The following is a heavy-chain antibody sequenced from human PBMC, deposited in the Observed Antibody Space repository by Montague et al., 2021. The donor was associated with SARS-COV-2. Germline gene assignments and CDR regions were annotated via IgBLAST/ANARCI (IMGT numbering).Heavy chain of an antibody. Sequence: SETLSLTCGVSGASVTSTNWWSWVRQPTGKGLEWIGEIYHTGNTNYSPSLKNRVSISLDKSKSQLSLRLNSVTAADTAVYYCASPKEGSGYYRPFDYWGQGILFTVSS. CDR1: GASVTSTNW. J-gene: IGHJ4*02. CDR3: ASPKEGSGYYRPFDY. CDR2: IYHTGNT. D-gene: IGHD3-22*01. V-gene: IGHV4-4*02.